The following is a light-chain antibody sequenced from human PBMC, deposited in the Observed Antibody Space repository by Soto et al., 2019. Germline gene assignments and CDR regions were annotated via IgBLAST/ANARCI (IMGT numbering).Light chain of an antibody. Sequence: QSALTQPPSASGSTGQSVTISCTGTSSDVGGYNYVSWYQQHPGKAPKLIIYEVTQRPSGVPDRFSGSKSGNTASLTVSGLQTDDEADYYCSSYAGSDNFGVFGGGTKLTVL. CDR2: EVT. CDR1: SSDVGGYNY. CDR3: SSYAGSDNFGV. V-gene: IGLV2-8*01. J-gene: IGLJ2*01.